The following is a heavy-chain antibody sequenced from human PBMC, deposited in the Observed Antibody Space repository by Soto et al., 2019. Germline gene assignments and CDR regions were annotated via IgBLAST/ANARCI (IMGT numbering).Heavy chain of an antibody. D-gene: IGHD3-10*01. V-gene: IGHV1-18*04. CDR2: ISTFKGHT. CDR1: GSQFTTYG. CDR3: AGVIGGSVGFHV. J-gene: IGHJ3*01. Sequence: HVPLVQSAVEVKKPGASVRVSCQASGSQFTTYGVSWVRQAPGQGLDWMAWISTFKGHTNYARNFRGRLTLTTDASRSTVYMEMRSLRSNDTAVYYCAGVIGGSVGFHVWGQGKLVTVSP.